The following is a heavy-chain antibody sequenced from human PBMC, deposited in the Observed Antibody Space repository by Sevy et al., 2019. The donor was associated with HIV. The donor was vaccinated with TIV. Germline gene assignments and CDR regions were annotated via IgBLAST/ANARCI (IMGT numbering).Heavy chain of an antibody. Sequence: SETLSLTCSVSGASISRTFYFWGWIRQPPGKGLEWIANFYYTGTTYYNPSLKSRVTLSVDMSENQLSLKLSSVTAADTAVYYCVKAVYASKVVVTNGFDYWGQGTLVTVSS. J-gene: IGHJ4*02. CDR3: VKAVYASKVVVTNGFDY. D-gene: IGHD3-22*01. CDR2: FYYTGTT. CDR1: GASISRTFYF. V-gene: IGHV4-39*01.